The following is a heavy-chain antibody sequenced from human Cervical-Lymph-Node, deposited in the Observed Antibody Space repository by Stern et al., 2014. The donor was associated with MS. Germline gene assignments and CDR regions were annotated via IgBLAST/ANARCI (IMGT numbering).Heavy chain of an antibody. CDR3: ASLYVPCSGGSCRPHLFDY. Sequence: VQLVESGAEVKKPGSSVKVSCKASGGTFSSYAISWVRQAPGQGLEWMGGIIRLFGTANDAQEFQGRVTITGDESTSTAYMELSSLRSEDTAVYDCASLYVPCSGGSCRPHLFDYWGQGTLVTVSS. V-gene: IGHV1-69*01. J-gene: IGHJ4*02. CDR2: IIRLFGTA. CDR1: GGTFSSYA. D-gene: IGHD2-15*01.